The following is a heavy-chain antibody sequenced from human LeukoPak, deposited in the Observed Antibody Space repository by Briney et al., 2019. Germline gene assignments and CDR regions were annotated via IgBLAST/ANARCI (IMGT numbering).Heavy chain of an antibody. J-gene: IGHJ4*02. Sequence: ASVKVSCTASGYTFTDYYLHWVRHAPGQGLEWMGWINPNSGGTNYARKFQGGFTMTRDTSISTAYMELSSLRSDDTAVYYCARDAGSSGWTRFDYWGQGTLVTVSS. CDR2: INPNSGGT. CDR1: GYTFTDYY. CDR3: ARDAGSSGWTRFDY. D-gene: IGHD6-19*01. V-gene: IGHV1-2*02.